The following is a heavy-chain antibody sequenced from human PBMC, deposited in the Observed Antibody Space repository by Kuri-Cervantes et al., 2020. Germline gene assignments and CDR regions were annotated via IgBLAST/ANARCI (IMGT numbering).Heavy chain of an antibody. CDR3: ALPFGELLQAKGNYYYGMEV. D-gene: IGHD3-10*01. Sequence: ASVKVSCKASGYTFTSYGISWVRQAPGQGLEWMGWISAYNGNTNYAQKLQGRVTMTTDTSTSTAYMELRSLRSDDTAVYYCALPFGELLQAKGNYYYGMEVWGQGTTVTVSS. CDR1: GYTFTSYG. J-gene: IGHJ6*02. V-gene: IGHV1-18*01. CDR2: ISAYNGNT.